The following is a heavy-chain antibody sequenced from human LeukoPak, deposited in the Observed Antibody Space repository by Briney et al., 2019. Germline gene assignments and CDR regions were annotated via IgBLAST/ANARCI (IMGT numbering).Heavy chain of an antibody. Sequence: GSLRLSCAASGFTFSSYSMNWVRQAPGKGLEWIGSIYYSGSTYYNPSLKSRVTISVDTSKNQFSLKLSSVTAADTAVYYCASSLSSSWYMAPHWFDPWGQGTLVTVSS. J-gene: IGHJ5*02. D-gene: IGHD6-13*01. CDR2: IYYSGST. V-gene: IGHV4-59*05. CDR3: ASSLSSSWYMAPHWFDP. CDR1: GFTFSSYSMN.